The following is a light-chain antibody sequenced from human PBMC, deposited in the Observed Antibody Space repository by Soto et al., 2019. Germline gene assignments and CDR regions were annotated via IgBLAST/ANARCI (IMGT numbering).Light chain of an antibody. Sequence: QSVLTQPASVSGSPGQSITISCTGTSRDIGRYNYVSWYQHSPGKAPNLIIYDVSDRPSGVSNRCSGAKSGTTASLTISGLQAEDEADYYCGSYTSSDTMIFGGGTKLTVL. CDR3: GSYTSSDTMI. CDR2: DVS. CDR1: SRDIGRYNY. V-gene: IGLV2-14*03. J-gene: IGLJ2*01.